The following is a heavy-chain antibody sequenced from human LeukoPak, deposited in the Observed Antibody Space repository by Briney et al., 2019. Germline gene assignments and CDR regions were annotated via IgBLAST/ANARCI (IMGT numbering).Heavy chain of an antibody. CDR1: CGFISSSY. V-gene: IGHV4-59*01. CDR2: IYYSGST. D-gene: IGHD3-10*01. Sequence: SETLSLTCSVSCGFISSSYWSWIRQPPGKGLEWIGYIYYSGSTNYNPSLKSRATISVDTSKNQFSLKLSSVTAADTAVYYCARGSGSGSPPWYWGQGTLVTVSS. J-gene: IGHJ4*02. CDR3: ARGSGSGSPPWY.